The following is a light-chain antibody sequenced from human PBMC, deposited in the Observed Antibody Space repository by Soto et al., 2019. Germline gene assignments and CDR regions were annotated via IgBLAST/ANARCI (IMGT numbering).Light chain of an antibody. J-gene: IGKJ4*01. Sequence: EIVLTHAPGTLSLSPGERATLFCRASQIVSSSCLAWYQQKPGQSPRLLISGASTRATGISDRFSGGGSGTDFTLTISRLESDDFAVYYCQQHGTSPLTFGGGTKVDIK. CDR3: QQHGTSPLT. V-gene: IGKV3-20*01. CDR2: GAS. CDR1: QIVSSSC.